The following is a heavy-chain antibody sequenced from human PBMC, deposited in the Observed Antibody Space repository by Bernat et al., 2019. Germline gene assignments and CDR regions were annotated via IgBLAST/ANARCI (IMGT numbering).Heavy chain of an antibody. J-gene: IGHJ4*02. Sequence: EVQLLESGGGLVQPGGSLRLSCAASGFTFSTYGMNWVRQAPGKGLARVSGIRDSGGSSYYADCVKGRFTISRDNSKNTVFLQMNSLGVEDTVVYYCGKSPLPAKQWLARIRGGIDYWGQGALVTVSS. CDR1: GFTFSTYG. CDR2: IRDSGGSS. CDR3: GKSPLPAKQWLARIRGGIDY. D-gene: IGHD6-19*01. V-gene: IGHV3-23*01.